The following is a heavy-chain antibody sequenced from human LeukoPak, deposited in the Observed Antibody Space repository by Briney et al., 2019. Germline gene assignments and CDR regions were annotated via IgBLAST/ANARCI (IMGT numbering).Heavy chain of an antibody. CDR2: IIIIGSTI. CDR1: GSTFTSYE. J-gene: IGHJ4*02. V-gene: IGHV3-48*03. CDR3: ATWDSSGYYRSLGFDY. D-gene: IGHD3-22*01. Sequence: GGSRRPPCGASGSTFTSYEMDWGRQSPGKGRGWGSYIIIIGSTIYYANSVKGRLTISTDNAKDPPYLQLDSRRADDTSVIYFATWDSSGYYRSLGFDYWGQGALVTVSS.